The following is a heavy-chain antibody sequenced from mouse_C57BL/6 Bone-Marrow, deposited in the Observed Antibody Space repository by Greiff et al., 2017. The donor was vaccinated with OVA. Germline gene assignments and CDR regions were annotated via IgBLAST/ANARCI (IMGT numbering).Heavy chain of an antibody. V-gene: IGHV5-6*01. Sequence: EVKLVESGGDLVKPGGSLKLSCAASGFTFSSYGMSWVRQTPDKRLEWVATISSGGSYTYYPDSVKGRFTISRDNAKNTLYLQMSSLKSEDTAMYYCAPYDYDEDGVDYWGQGTTPTVSS. CDR2: ISSGGSYT. CDR1: GFTFSSYG. D-gene: IGHD2-4*01. J-gene: IGHJ2*01. CDR3: APYDYDEDGVDY.